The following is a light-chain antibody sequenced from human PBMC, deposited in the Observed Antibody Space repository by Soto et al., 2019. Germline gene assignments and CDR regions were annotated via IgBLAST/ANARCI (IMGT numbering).Light chain of an antibody. CDR1: SSDVGGYNY. CDR2: DVG. CDR3: SSYTTSSTLE. V-gene: IGLV2-14*01. Sequence: QSALTQPASVSGSPGQSITISCTGTSSDVGGYNYVSWYQQHPGKGPKLIIYDVGNRPSVVSNRFSGSKSGNTASLTISGLQAEDEADYYCSSYTTSSTLEIGGGTKLTVL. J-gene: IGLJ2*01.